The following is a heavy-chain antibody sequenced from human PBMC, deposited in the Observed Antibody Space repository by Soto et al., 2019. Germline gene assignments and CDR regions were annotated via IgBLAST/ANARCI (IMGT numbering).Heavy chain of an antibody. J-gene: IGHJ5*02. CDR3: ARDRLQYYDILTPFGGWFDP. D-gene: IGHD3-9*01. CDR1: GFTVSSKY. CDR2: IQSGGPT. Sequence: PGGSLRLSCAASGFTVSSKYMSWVRQAPGKGLEWVSLIQSGGPTYYADSVKGRFTISRDTSENTVHLQMDSLRAEDTAVYYCARDRLQYYDILTPFGGWFDPWGQGTLVTVSS. V-gene: IGHV3-66*01.